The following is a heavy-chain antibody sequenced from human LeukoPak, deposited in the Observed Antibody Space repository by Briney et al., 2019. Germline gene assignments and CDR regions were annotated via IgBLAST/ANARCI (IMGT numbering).Heavy chain of an antibody. Sequence: KTSETLSLTCTVSGGSISSYYWSWIRQPPGKGLEWIGYIYYSGSTNYNPSLKSRVTISVDTSKNQFSLKLSSVTAADTAVYYCARHDDSSGYYIPGFDYWGQGTLVTVSS. CDR3: ARHDDSSGYYIPGFDY. J-gene: IGHJ4*02. V-gene: IGHV4-59*08. CDR1: GGSISSYY. CDR2: IYYSGST. D-gene: IGHD3-22*01.